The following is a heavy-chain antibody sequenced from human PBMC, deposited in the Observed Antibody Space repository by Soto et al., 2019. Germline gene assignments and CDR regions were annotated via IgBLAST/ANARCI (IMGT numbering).Heavy chain of an antibody. V-gene: IGHV4-31*03. D-gene: IGHD6-25*01. CDR2: IYYSGST. J-gene: IGHJ4*02. CDR3: ARATPAAGTPY. Sequence: QVQLQESGPGLVEPSQTLSLTCTVSGDSISSGGYYWSWIRQHPGKGLEWIGYIYYSGSTYYNPSLNSRFPVSADTSKNPFSLSVSSVTAADPAVYYCARATPAAGTPYWGQGTLVTVSS. CDR1: GDSISSGGYY.